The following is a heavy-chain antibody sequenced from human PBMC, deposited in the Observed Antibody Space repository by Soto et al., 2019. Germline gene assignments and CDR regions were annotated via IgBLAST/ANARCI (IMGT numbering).Heavy chain of an antibody. D-gene: IGHD2-15*01. CDR3: ARVVTTTTDY. Sequence: GGSLRLSCAASGFTFSSYWISWVRQAPGKGLEWVANIKQDGSEKYYVDSVKGRFTISRDNAKNSLYLQMNSLRAEDTAVYYCARVVTTTTDYWGQGTLVTVST. CDR1: GFTFSSYW. J-gene: IGHJ4*02. CDR2: IKQDGSEK. V-gene: IGHV3-7*03.